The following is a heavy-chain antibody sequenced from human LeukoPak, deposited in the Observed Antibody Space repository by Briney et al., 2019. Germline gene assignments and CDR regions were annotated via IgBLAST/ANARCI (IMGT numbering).Heavy chain of an antibody. CDR2: ISSSGSTI. Sequence: GGSLRLSCAASGFTFSDYYMSWIRQAPGKGLEWVSYISSSGSTIYYADSVRGRFTISRDNAKNSLYLQMNSLRAEDTAVYYCASYQGYQLPIDYWGQGTLVTVSS. V-gene: IGHV3-11*01. CDR1: GFTFSDYY. D-gene: IGHD2-2*01. J-gene: IGHJ4*02. CDR3: ASYQGYQLPIDY.